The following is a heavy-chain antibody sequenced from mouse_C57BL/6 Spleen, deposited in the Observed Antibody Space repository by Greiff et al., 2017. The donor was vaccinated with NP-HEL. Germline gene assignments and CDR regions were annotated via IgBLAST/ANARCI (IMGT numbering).Heavy chain of an antibody. CDR3: ARGPAQDYFDY. CDR2: IDPSDSET. CDR1: GYTFTSYW. J-gene: IGHJ2*01. V-gene: IGHV1-52*01. Sequence: QVQLQQPGAELVRPGSSVKLSCKASGYTFTSYWMHWVKQRPIQGLEWIGNIDPSDSETHYNQKFKDKATLTVDKSSSTAYMQLSSLTSEDSAVYYCARGPAQDYFDYWGQGTTLTVSS. D-gene: IGHD3-2*02.